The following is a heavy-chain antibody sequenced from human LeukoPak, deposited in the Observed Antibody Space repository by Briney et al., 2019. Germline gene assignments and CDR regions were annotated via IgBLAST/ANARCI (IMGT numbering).Heavy chain of an antibody. V-gene: IGHV4-61*02. CDR3: VPPYYYGSGSLVQ. CDR1: GGSISSGSYY. CDR2: IYTSGST. D-gene: IGHD3-10*01. J-gene: IGHJ4*02. Sequence: PSQTLSLTCTVSGGSISSGSYYWSWIRQPAGKGLEWIGRIYTSGSTNYNPSLKSRVTISVDTSKNQFSLKLSSVTAADTAVYYCVPPYYYGSGSLVQRGQGTLVTVSS.